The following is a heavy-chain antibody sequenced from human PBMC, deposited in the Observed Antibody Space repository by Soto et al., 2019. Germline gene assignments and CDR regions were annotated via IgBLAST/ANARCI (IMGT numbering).Heavy chain of an antibody. CDR3: ARDKITGLFDY. V-gene: IGHV4-34*01. CDR2: INHSGST. Sequence: TSETLSLSCAVYGGSFSGYYWTWIRQPPGTGLEWIGEINHSGSTNYNPSLKSRVTISVDTSKNQFSLKLTSVTAADTAVYYCARDKITGLFDYWGQGTLVTVSS. D-gene: IGHD2-8*02. CDR1: GGSFSGYY. J-gene: IGHJ4*02.